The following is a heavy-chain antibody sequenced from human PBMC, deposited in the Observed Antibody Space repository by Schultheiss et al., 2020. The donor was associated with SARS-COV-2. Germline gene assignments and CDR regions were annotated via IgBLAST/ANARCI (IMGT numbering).Heavy chain of an antibody. J-gene: IGHJ4*02. CDR1: GFTFRSYA. CDR3: AKAGGGSRSY. CDR2: ISYDGVSK. V-gene: IGHV3-30*04. D-gene: IGHD2-2*01. Sequence: GGSLRLSCAASGFTFRSYAMHWVRQAPGKGLEWVTVISYDGVSKYYADSVKGRFTISRDNSKNTLSLQMNSLRAEDTAVYYCAKAGGGSRSYWGQGTLVTVSS.